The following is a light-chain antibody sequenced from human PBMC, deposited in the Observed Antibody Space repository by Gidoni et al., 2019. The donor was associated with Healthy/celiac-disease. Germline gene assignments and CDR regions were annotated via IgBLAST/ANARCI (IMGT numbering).Light chain of an antibody. CDR3: CSYAGSSTSWV. Sequence: QSALTQPASESGSPGQSITSSCTGTSSDVGSYNLVSWYQQHPGKAPKLMIYEGSKRPSGVSNRFSGSKSGNTASLTISGLQAEDEADYYCCSYAGSSTSWVFGGGTKLTVL. CDR2: EGS. V-gene: IGLV2-23*01. J-gene: IGLJ3*02. CDR1: SSDVGSYNL.